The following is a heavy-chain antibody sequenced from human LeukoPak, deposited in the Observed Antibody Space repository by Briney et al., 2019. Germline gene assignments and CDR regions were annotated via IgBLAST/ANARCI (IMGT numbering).Heavy chain of an antibody. J-gene: IGHJ3*02. CDR3: ARGVSGTGPDI. D-gene: IGHD5/OR15-5a*01. Sequence: QPGGSLRLSCAASGFTFSSYWMHWVRQAPGKGLVWVSRIKTDGSSTDYADSVKGRFTISRDNAKNTMYLQMSSLRAEDTAVYYCARGVSGTGPDIWGLGTMVTVPS. CDR1: GFTFSSYW. CDR2: IKTDGSST. V-gene: IGHV3-74*01.